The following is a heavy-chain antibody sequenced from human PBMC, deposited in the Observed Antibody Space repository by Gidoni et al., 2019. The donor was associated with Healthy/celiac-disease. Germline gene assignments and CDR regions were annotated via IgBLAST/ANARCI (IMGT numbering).Heavy chain of an antibody. V-gene: IGHV3-30-3*01. CDR3: ARGLTSFDY. D-gene: IGHD2-2*01. CDR1: GFTFSSYA. Sequence: QLQLVESGGGVVQPGRSLSLSCAASGFTFSSYAMHWVRQAPGQGREWVAVISYEGSNKYSADAVKGRFTISRDNSKNTLYLQMNSLRAEDTAGYYCARGLTSFDYWGQGTLVTVSS. CDR2: ISYEGSNK. J-gene: IGHJ4*02.